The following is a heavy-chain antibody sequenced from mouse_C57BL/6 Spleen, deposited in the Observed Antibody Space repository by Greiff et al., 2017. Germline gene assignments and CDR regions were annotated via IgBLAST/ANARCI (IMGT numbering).Heavy chain of an antibody. J-gene: IGHJ4*01. V-gene: IGHV1-53*01. Sequence: QVQLQQPGTELVKPGASVKLSCKASGYTFTSYWMHWVKQRPGQGLEWIGNINPSNGGTNYNEKFKSKATLTVDKSSSTAYMQLSSLTSEDSAVYYYARERIYSSTIGFYAMDYWCQGTSVTVSS. CDR1: GYTFTSYW. CDR3: ARERIYSSTIGFYAMDY. CDR2: INPSNGGT. D-gene: IGHD2-14*01.